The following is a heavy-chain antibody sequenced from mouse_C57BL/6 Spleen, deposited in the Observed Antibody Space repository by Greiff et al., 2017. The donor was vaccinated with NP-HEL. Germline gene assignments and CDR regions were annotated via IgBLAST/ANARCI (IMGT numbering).Heavy chain of an antibody. V-gene: IGHV1-62-2*01. CDR1: GYTFTEYT. J-gene: IGHJ3*01. CDR3: ARSRRGYVPFAY. Sequence: QVQLQQSGAELVKPGASVKLSCKASGYTFTEYTIHWVKQRSGQGLEWIGWFYPGSGSIKYNEKFKDKATLTADKSSSTVYMQLSSLTSEDSAVYYCARSRRGYVPFAYWGQGTLVTVSA. D-gene: IGHD2-2*01. CDR2: FYPGSGSI.